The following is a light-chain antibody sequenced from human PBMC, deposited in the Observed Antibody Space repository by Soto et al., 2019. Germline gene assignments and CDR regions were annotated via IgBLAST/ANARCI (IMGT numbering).Light chain of an antibody. CDR1: SGSIASGY. CDR2: EDN. CDR3: QFSDCSNMV. J-gene: IGLJ2*01. Sequence: NFMLTQPHSVSESPGKTVTISCTGSSGSIASGYVQWYQQRPGSAPTTLIYEDNQRPAGVPDRFSGSIDSSSNSASLTISGLKPEDGADYYCQFSDCSNMVFGGGTKQTVL. V-gene: IGLV6-57*02.